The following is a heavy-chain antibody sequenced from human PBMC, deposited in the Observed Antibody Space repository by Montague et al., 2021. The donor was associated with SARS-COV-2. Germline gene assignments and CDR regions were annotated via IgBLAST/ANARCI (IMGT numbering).Heavy chain of an antibody. V-gene: IGHV6-1*01. CDR1: GDSVVGLRRR. CDR3: TSGREGNYNVMDV. CDR2: LQLKKKRYN. J-gene: IGHJ6*02. Sequence: CAISGDSVVGLRRRSEEHTSALPSRLELVCRLQLKKKRYNDYAVSVRGRVTINPDTSKNQFSLQLNSVTPEDTAIYYCTSGREGNYNVMDVWGQGTTVTGAS. D-gene: IGHD1-1*01.